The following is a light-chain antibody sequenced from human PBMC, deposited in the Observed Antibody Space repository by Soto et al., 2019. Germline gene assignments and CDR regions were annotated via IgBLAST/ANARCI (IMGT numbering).Light chain of an antibody. CDR1: SGHSSYI. J-gene: IGLJ3*02. CDR3: ETWDRNTWV. CDR2: LEGSGNY. Sequence: QSVLTQSSSASASLGSSVKLTCTLSSGHSSYIIAWHQQQPGKAPRYLMKLEGSGNYNKGSGVPDRFSGSSSGADRYLTISKLQFEDEADYYCETWDRNTWVFGGGTQLTVL. V-gene: IGLV4-60*02.